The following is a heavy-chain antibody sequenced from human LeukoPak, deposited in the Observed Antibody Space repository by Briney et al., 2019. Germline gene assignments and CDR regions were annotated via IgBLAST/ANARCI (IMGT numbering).Heavy chain of an antibody. V-gene: IGHV1-2*02. D-gene: IGHD3-9*01. CDR1: GYTFTGHS. J-gene: IGHJ4*02. CDR3: ARGPHGRIYDILTGFDY. CDR2: IKPNSGGT. Sequence: ASMKVSCKASGYTFTGHSMYWVRQAPGQGLEWMGWIKPNSGGTNYAQKFQGRVTMTRDTSISTAYMELSRLRSDDTAVYYCARGPHGRIYDILTGFDYWGQGTLVTVSS.